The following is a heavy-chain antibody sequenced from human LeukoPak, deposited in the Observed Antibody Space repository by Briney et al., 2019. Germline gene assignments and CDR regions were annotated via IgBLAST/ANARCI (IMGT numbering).Heavy chain of an antibody. V-gene: IGHV1-69*05. CDR3: ARDGEMAQGTDP. Sequence: SVKVSCKASGGTFSSYAISWVRQAPGQGLEWMGGIIPIFGTANYAQKFQGRVTITTDESTSTAYMELSSLRSEDTAVYYCARDGEMAQGTDPWGQGTLVTVSS. D-gene: IGHD5-24*01. J-gene: IGHJ5*02. CDR2: IIPIFGTA. CDR1: GGTFSSYA.